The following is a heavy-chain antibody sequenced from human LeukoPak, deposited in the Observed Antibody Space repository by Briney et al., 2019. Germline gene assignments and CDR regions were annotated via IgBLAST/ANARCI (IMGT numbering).Heavy chain of an antibody. CDR3: ARGDAFSGDH. CDR2: IHPEGNEK. Sequence: GGSLRLSCAVSGFSFANFWMSWVRQAPGRGLEWVANIHPEGNEKYHVESVKGRFTISRDNTKNLLFLQMNGLRVEDTAVYYCARGDAFSGDHWGQGTLVTVSS. V-gene: IGHV3-7*04. CDR1: GFSFANFW. J-gene: IGHJ4*02.